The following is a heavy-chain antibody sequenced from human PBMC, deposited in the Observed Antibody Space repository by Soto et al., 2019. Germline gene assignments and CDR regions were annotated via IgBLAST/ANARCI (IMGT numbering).Heavy chain of an antibody. J-gene: IGHJ4*02. Sequence: SETLSLTCTVSGGSISSGGYYWSWIRQHPGKGLEWIGYMYYSGSTYYNPSLKSRVTISVDTSKNQFSLKLSSVTAADTAVYYCARDSLDSWERTTLWGQGTLVTVSS. CDR3: ARDSLDSWERTTL. CDR2: MYYSGST. D-gene: IGHD1-26*01. CDR1: GGSISSGGYY. V-gene: IGHV4-31*03.